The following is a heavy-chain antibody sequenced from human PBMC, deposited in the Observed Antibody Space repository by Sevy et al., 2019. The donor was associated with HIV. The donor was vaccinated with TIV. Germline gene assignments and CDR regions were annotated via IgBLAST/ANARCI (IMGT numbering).Heavy chain of an antibody. CDR3: ARGVSDFWSGPGL. CDR2: INRSGGT. J-gene: IGHJ4*02. D-gene: IGHD3-3*01. CDR1: GGSFSGYY. Sequence: SETLSITCAVSGGSFSGYYWSWIRQPPGKGLEWIGEINRSGGTNYNPSLKSRVTISVDTSKNQFSLKLSSVTAADTAMYYCARGVSDFWSGPGLWGQGTLVTVSS. V-gene: IGHV4-34*01.